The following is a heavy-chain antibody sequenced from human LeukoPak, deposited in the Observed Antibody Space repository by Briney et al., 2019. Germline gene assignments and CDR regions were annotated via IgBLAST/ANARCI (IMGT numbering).Heavy chain of an antibody. Sequence: PSETLSLTCAVSGDSITNRNWWNWVRQPPGKGLEWIGEISHSGSTNYNPSLKSRLTIDKSKNEFSLNLSSVTAADTAVYYCARDSPAYCSGGSCYNWYFDLWGRGTLVSVSS. CDR1: GDSITNRNW. V-gene: IGHV4-4*02. CDR2: ISHSGST. CDR3: ARDSPAYCSGGSCYNWYFDL. J-gene: IGHJ2*01. D-gene: IGHD2-15*01.